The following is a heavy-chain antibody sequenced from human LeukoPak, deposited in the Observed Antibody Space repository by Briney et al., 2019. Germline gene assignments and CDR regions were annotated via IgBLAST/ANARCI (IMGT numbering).Heavy chain of an antibody. CDR1: GFTFSNAW. D-gene: IGHD3-9*01. CDR2: IKSKTDGGTT. CDR3: TSGLRDFDWLMKTETYFDY. V-gene: IGHV3-15*01. Sequence: GGSLRLSCAASGFTFSNAWMSWVRQAPGKGLEWVGRIKSKTDGGTTDYAAPVEGRFTISRDDSKNTLYLQMNSLKTEDTAVYYCTSGLRDFDWLMKTETYFDYWGQGTLATVSS. J-gene: IGHJ4*02.